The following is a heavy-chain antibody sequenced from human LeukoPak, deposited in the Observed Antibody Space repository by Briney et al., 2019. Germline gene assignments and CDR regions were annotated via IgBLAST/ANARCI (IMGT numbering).Heavy chain of an antibody. V-gene: IGHV1-46*01. J-gene: IGHJ4*02. Sequence: ASVKVSCKATGYTFTSYYMHWVRQAPGKGLEWMGIINPSGGSTSYAQKFQGRVTMTRDTSTSTVYMELSSLRSEDTAVYYCARDGRWGYYYDSSGYYSYYFDYWGQGTLVTVSS. CDR1: GYTFTSYY. CDR3: ARDGRWGYYYDSSGYYSYYFDY. CDR2: INPSGGST. D-gene: IGHD3-22*01.